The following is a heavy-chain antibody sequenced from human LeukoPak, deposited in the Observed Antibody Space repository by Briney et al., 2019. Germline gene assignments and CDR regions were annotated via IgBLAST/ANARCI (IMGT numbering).Heavy chain of an antibody. CDR3: ANLGNPIVGATYYMDV. Sequence: GASVKVSCKASGGTFSSYAISWVRQAPGQGLEWMGGIIPIFGTANYAQKFQGRVTITADETTSTAYMELSSLRSEDTAVYYCANLGNPIVGATYYMDVWGKGTTVTISS. CDR2: IIPIFGTA. V-gene: IGHV1-69*13. J-gene: IGHJ6*03. D-gene: IGHD1-26*01. CDR1: GGTFSSYA.